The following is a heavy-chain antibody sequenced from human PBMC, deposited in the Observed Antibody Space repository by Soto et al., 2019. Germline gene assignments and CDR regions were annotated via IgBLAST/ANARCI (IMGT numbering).Heavy chain of an antibody. CDR3: ATEKVSIGYPD. CDR1: GYTFTSYD. Sequence: QVQLVQSGAEVKKPGASVKVSCKASGYTFTSYDINWVRQATGQELEWMGWMNPNSGNTAYAQQLLGRVTMTRYTAIGTAYMELSSLRSEDTAVYYCATEKVSIGYPDWCQGTLVTVSS. J-gene: IGHJ4*02. CDR2: MNPNSGNT. D-gene: IGHD3-22*01. V-gene: IGHV1-8*01.